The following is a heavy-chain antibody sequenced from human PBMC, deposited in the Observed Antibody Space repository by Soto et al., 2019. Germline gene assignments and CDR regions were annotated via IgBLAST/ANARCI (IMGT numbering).Heavy chain of an antibody. CDR3: ARHVASILNGMDV. V-gene: IGHV1-18*01. D-gene: IGHD2-21*01. J-gene: IGHJ6*02. Sequence: FQDRVTMTTDTSTSTAYMELRSLRSDDTAVYYCARHVASILNGMDVWGQGTTVTVSS.